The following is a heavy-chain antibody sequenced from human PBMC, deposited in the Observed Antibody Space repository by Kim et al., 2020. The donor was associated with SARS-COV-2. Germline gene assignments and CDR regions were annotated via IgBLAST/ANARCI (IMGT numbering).Heavy chain of an antibody. CDR2: MYYSGRT. CDR1: GGSISSSRYY. J-gene: IGHJ4*01. D-gene: IGHD3-10*01. CDR3: ARRTSLRFGDDNDC. Sequence: SETLSLTCTVSGGSISSSRYYWGWVRQPPGKGLEWIANMYYSGRTYYNPSLKRRVTLSVDTSKNDVSLKLTSVTAADTAVYYCARRTSLRFGDDNDCWG. V-gene: IGHV4-39*07.